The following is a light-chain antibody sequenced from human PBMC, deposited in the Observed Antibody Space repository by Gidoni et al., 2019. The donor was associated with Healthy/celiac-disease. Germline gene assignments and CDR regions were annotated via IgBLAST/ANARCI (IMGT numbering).Light chain of an antibody. CDR3: CSYAGSYTFVV. V-gene: IGLV2-11*01. Sequence: QVAPTQPRSVSGSPGQSVTIFCTGTSSDVGGYNYVSWYQQHPGKAPKLMIYDVSKRPSGVPDRFSGSKSGNTASLTISGLQAEDEADYYCCSYAGSYTFVVFGGGTKLTVL. CDR2: DVS. J-gene: IGLJ2*01. CDR1: SSDVGGYNY.